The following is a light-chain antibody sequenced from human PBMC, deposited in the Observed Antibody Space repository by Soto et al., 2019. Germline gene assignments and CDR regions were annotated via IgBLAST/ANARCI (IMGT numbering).Light chain of an antibody. CDR3: CSFAGAYTYV. V-gene: IGLV2-11*01. CDR1: SSDVGDYNY. J-gene: IGLJ1*01. Sequence: QSVLTQPRSVSGSPGQSVTISCTGTSSDVGDYNYVSWYQHHPGDAPKLMIYDVTKRPSGVPDRFSGSKSGNTASLTISGLQAEDEADYHCCSFAGAYTYVFGTGTKVTVL. CDR2: DVT.